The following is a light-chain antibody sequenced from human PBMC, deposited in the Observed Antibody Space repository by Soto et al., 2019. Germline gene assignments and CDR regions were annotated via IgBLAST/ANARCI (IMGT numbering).Light chain of an antibody. CDR2: QNS. V-gene: IGLV3-1*01. CDR1: KLGDKY. CDR3: QAWDTSTVV. J-gene: IGLJ2*01. Sequence: SYELTQPPSVSVSLGQTASITCSGDKLGDKYVCWYQQKPGLSPVLVIYQNSKRPSGIPERFSGSNSGNTATLTISGTQTMDEADYYCQAWDTSTVVFGGGTKLTVL.